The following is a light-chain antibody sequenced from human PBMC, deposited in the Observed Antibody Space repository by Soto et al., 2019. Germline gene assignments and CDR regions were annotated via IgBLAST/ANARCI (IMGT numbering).Light chain of an antibody. CDR3: CSYAGSDIFVV. CDR1: GSDVGKYNL. J-gene: IGLJ2*01. Sequence: QAVVTQPASVSGSPGQSITISCTGSGSDVGKYNLVSWYQWHPGKAPKLMIYEDSQRPSGVSNRFSGSKSGNTASLTISGLQAEDEADYYCCSYAGSDIFVVFGGGTKLTVL. V-gene: IGLV2-23*02. CDR2: EDS.